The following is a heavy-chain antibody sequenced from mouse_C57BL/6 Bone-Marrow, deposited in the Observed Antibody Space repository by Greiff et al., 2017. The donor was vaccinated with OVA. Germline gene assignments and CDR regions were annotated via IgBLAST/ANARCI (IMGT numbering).Heavy chain of an antibody. CDR2: IRNKANGYTT. CDR3: ARYRTAQAFFYY. Sequence: EVQGVESGGGLVQPGGSLSLSCAASGFTFTDYYMSWVRQPPGKALEWLGFIRNKANGYTTEYSASVKGRFTISRDNSQSILYLQMNALRAEDSATYYCARYRTAQAFFYYWGQGTTLTVSS. V-gene: IGHV7-3*01. D-gene: IGHD3-2*02. CDR1: GFTFTDYY. J-gene: IGHJ2*01.